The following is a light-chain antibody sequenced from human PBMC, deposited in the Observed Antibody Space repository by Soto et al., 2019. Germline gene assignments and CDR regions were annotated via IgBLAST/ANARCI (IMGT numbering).Light chain of an antibody. Sequence: QSALTQPASVSGSPGQSITISCTGTSSDVGGYNYVSWYQQHPGKAPKLMISDVSNRPSGVSDRFSGSKSGNTASLTTSGLQAEDEADYYCSSFTTSNTGVVFGGGTKLTVL. CDR3: SSFTTSNTGVV. CDR2: DVS. V-gene: IGLV2-14*01. CDR1: SSDVGGYNY. J-gene: IGLJ2*01.